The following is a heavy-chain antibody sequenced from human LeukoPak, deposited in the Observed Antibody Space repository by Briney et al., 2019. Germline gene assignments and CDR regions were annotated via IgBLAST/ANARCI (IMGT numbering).Heavy chain of an antibody. CDR2: TYYRSKWYN. V-gene: IGHV6-1*01. D-gene: IGHD3-16*01. J-gene: IGHJ4*02. CDR3: ARGWGNFDY. Sequence: SPTLSLTFALSGDSVSINTVTWNWIRQSPARGLEWLGRTYYRSKWYNDYAVSVRSPITMDADTSTNQFSLQLNSVTPEDTAVYYCARGWGNFDYWGQGALVTVSS. CDR1: GDSVSINTVT.